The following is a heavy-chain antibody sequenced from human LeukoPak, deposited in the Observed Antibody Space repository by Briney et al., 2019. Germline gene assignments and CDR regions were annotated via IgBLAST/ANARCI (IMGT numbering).Heavy chain of an antibody. D-gene: IGHD3-10*01. CDR2: IYNSGST. Sequence: SETLSLTCTVSGGSISSYYWSWIRQPAGKGLEWIGRIYNSGSTNYNTNYNPSLSSRVTMSVDTSKNQFSLKLNSVSAADTAVYFCARAIWYGSGTTAFDYWGQGTLVTVSP. J-gene: IGHJ4*02. CDR3: ARAIWYGSGTTAFDY. V-gene: IGHV4-4*07. CDR1: GGSISSYY.